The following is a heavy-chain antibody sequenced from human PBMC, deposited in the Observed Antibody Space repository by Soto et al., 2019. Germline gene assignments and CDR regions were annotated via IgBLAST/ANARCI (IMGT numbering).Heavy chain of an antibody. CDR2: ISPSGTTM. Sequence: QVQLVESGGGLVKPGGSLRLSCAASGFTFGDYYISWIRQTPEKGLEWVSYISPSGTTMYYADSVKGRFTISRDNAKISLFLQMNSLRAEDTAVYYCARGHYGLDVWGQGTTVTVSS. CDR1: GFTFGDYY. V-gene: IGHV3-11*01. CDR3: ARGHYGLDV. J-gene: IGHJ6*02.